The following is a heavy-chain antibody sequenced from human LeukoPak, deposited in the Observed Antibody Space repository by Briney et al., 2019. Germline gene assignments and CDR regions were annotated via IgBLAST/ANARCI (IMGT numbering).Heavy chain of an antibody. CDR3: ARDLALDAFDI. CDR1: GFTFRRYG. J-gene: IGHJ3*02. CDR2: IYSGGST. V-gene: IGHV3-66*01. Sequence: GGSLRLSCAASGFTFRRYGMSWVRQAPGKGLEWVSVIYSGGSTYYADSVKGRFTISRDNSKNTLYLQMNSLRAEDTAVYYCARDLALDAFDIWGQGTMVTVSS.